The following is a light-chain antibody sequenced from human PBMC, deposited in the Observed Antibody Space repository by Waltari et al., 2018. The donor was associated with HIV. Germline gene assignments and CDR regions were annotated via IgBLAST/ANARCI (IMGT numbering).Light chain of an antibody. J-gene: IGLJ2*01. CDR1: RFNIGSNS. Sequence: VLTQPPSASGTPGQRVTISCSGGRFNIGSNSVTWYQPLPGTAPRLLIFNNNQRPSGVPDRFSGSKSGTSASLAISGLQSEDEADYYCAAWDESLNGLFGGLFGGGTKLTVL. V-gene: IGLV1-44*01. CDR2: NNN. CDR3: AAWDESLNGLFGGL.